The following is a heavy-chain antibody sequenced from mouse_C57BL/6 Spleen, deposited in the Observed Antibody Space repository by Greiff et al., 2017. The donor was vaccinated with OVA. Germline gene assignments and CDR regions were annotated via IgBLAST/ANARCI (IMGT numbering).Heavy chain of an antibody. CDR1: GFTFSSYG. Sequence: DVQLVESGGDLVKPGGSLKLSCAASGFTFSSYGMSWVRQTPDKRLEWVATISSGGSYTYYPDSVKGRFTISRDNAKNTLYLQMSSLKSEDTAMYYCARKGNSAMDYWGQGTSVTVSS. CDR2: ISSGGSYT. CDR3: ARKGNSAMDY. D-gene: IGHD2-1*01. J-gene: IGHJ4*01. V-gene: IGHV5-6*01.